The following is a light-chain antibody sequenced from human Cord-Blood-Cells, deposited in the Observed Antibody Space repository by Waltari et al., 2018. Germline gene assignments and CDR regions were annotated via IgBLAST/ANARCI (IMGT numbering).Light chain of an antibody. V-gene: IGLV2-14*01. CDR2: DVS. CDR1: SSDVGGYNY. Sequence: QSALTQPASVSGSPGQSITISCTGTSSDVGGYNYVSWYQQHPAKAPKLMIYDVSTRPSGVSTRFSGAKSGNTASLTISGLQAADEADYYCSSYTSSSTLPVFGGGTKLTVL. J-gene: IGLJ2*01. CDR3: SSYTSSSTLPV.